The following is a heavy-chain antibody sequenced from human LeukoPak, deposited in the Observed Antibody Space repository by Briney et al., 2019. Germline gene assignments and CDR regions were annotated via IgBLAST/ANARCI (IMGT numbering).Heavy chain of an antibody. D-gene: IGHD2-15*01. CDR3: AKDVCNGAGCHFFDY. CDR1: GFTFDNYA. V-gene: IGHV3-23*01. CDR2: VSDGAGRT. Sequence: GGSLRLSCAASGFTFDNYAMSWVRQAPGKGLEWVSGVSDGAGRTSYADSVTGRLTISRDNARRILYLQMNSLRAEDTAVYYCAKDVCNGAGCHFFDYWGQGTVVTVSS. J-gene: IGHJ4*02.